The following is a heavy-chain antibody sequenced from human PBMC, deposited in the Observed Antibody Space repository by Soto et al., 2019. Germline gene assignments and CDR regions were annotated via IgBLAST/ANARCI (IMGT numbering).Heavy chain of an antibody. Sequence: VQLVESGGGVVQPGRSLRLSCAASGFTFSDYAMHWVRQAPGKWLEWVAVVSHDGRNTHYADSVKGRFTISRDSSKNTCSLEMTSPRAEDTAVYYCAKGGRQWLVTSDFNYWGQGALVTVSS. CDR2: VSHDGRNT. CDR3: AKGGRQWLVTSDFNY. D-gene: IGHD6-19*01. V-gene: IGHV3-30*18. CDR1: GFTFSDYA. J-gene: IGHJ4*02.